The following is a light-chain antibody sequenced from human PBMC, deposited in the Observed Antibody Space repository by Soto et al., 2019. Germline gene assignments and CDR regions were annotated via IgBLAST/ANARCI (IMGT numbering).Light chain of an antibody. CDR3: QQYYSTLLG. V-gene: IGKV4-1*01. Sequence: DIVMTQSPDSLAVSLGERATINCKSSQSVLYSSNNKNYLAWYQQKPGQPPKLLIYWASTRESGVPDRFSGSGSGTDFTLTISSLQAEDVAVYYCQQYYSTLLGFGGGTKVEIK. CDR2: WAS. J-gene: IGKJ4*01. CDR1: QSVLYSSNNKNY.